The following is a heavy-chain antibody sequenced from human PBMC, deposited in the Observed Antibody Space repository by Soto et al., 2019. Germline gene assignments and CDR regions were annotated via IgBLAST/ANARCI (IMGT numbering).Heavy chain of an antibody. D-gene: IGHD3-3*01. Sequence: GGSLRLSCAASGFTFSSYWMHWVRQAPGKGLVWVSRINSDGSSTSYADSVKGRFTISRDNAKNTLYLQMNSLRAEDTAVYYCAQITIFGVVSAQKRNLDDYWGQGTLVTVSS. V-gene: IGHV3-74*01. CDR3: AQITIFGVVSAQKRNLDDY. J-gene: IGHJ4*02. CDR2: INSDGSST. CDR1: GFTFSSYW.